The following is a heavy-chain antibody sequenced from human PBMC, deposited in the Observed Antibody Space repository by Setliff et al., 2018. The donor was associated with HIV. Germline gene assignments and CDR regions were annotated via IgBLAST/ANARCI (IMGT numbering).Heavy chain of an antibody. V-gene: IGHV3-30*01. Sequence: PGGSLRLSCAASGFIFSSYAMHWVRQAPGKGLEWVAVMSYDGDNKYYADSVKGRFTISRDNSKNTLFLQMNSLRPEDTAVYFRARSRAAGFDYWGQGTLVTVSS. CDR3: ARSRAAGFDY. J-gene: IGHJ4*02. CDR1: GFIFSSYA. D-gene: IGHD6-13*01. CDR2: MSYDGDNK.